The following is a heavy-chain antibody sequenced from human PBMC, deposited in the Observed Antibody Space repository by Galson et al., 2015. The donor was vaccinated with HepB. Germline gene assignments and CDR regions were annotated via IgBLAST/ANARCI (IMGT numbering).Heavy chain of an antibody. V-gene: IGHV3-30*02. Sequence: SLRLSCAASGFTFSGYGMHWVRQAPGKGLEWVAFTRCDGRNKYYADSVKGRFTISRDNSKNTLYLQMNSLRAEDAAVYYCTKDGYSGSGSYSHTTWGQGTLVTVSS. J-gene: IGHJ5*02. CDR3: TKDGYSGSGSYSHTT. D-gene: IGHD3-10*01. CDR2: TRCDGRNK. CDR1: GFTFSGYG.